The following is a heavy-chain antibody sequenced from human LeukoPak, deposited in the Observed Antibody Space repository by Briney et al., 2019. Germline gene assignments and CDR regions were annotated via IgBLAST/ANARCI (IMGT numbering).Heavy chain of an antibody. CDR1: GFTFSSYW. Sequence: GGSLRLSCAASGFTFSSYWMHWVRQAPGKGLVWGSRINSDGSSTSYADSVKGRFTISRDNAKNTLYLQMNSLRAEDTAVYYCARDRKRIMITFGGVQDWWGQGTLVTVSS. CDR2: INSDGSST. J-gene: IGHJ4*02. V-gene: IGHV3-74*01. D-gene: IGHD3-16*01. CDR3: ARDRKRIMITFGGVQDW.